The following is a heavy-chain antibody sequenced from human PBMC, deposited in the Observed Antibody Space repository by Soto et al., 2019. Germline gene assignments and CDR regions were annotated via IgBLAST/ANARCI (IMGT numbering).Heavy chain of an antibody. J-gene: IGHJ4*02. Sequence: GGSLRLSCAASGFTFSSYGMHLVRQSPGKGLEWVAVIWYDGSNKYYADSVKGRFTISRDNSKNTLYLQMNSLRAEDTAVYYCERERDMYYYDSSGYFFDYWGQGTLVTVSS. D-gene: IGHD3-22*01. CDR2: IWYDGSNK. CDR1: GFTFSSYG. V-gene: IGHV3-33*01. CDR3: ERERDMYYYDSSGYFFDY.